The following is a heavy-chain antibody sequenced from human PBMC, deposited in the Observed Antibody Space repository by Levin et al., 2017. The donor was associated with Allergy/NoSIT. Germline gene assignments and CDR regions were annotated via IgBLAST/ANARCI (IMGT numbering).Heavy chain of an antibody. CDR1: GFTFSSYD. D-gene: IGHD6-19*01. CDR3: VPGIAVTGSPTDH. Sequence: HTSETLSLTCAASGFTFSSYDMSWVRQAPGKGLEWVSAIRGSASKTFYADSVKGRFTISRDNSKNTVSLQMNSLRAEDTAIYYCVPGIAVTGSPTDHWGQGTLVTVSS. J-gene: IGHJ4*02. V-gene: IGHV3-23*01. CDR2: IRGSASKT.